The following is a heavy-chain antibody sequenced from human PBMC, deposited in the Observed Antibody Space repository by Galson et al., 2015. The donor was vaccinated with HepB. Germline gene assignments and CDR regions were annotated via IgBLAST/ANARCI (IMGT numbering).Heavy chain of an antibody. J-gene: IGHJ3*02. V-gene: IGHV3-23*01. Sequence: SLRLSCAASGFTLGNFAMSWVRQAPGKGLEWVSLISGSGGSTYYADSMKGRFTVSRDNSKNTLYLEMNSLGAEDTAIYYCAKRGTMAVAGGALDIWGQGTMVTVSS. D-gene: IGHD6-19*01. CDR2: ISGSGGST. CDR1: GFTLGNFA. CDR3: AKRGTMAVAGGALDI.